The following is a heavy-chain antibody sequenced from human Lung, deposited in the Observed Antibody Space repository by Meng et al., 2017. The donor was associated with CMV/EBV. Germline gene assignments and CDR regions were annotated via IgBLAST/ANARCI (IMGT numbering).Heavy chain of an antibody. CDR1: GGSISSGGFY. CDR3: ARTNYGDYNWFDP. Sequence: QVQQQESGPGLVKHSQTLSHRCTVSGGSISSGGFYWSWIRQHPGKGLEWIGYIYYSGSTYYNPSLRSRVDISIHTSKNQFSLKLTSVTAADTAVYFCARTNYGDYNWFDPWGQGTLVTVSS. J-gene: IGHJ5*02. D-gene: IGHD4-17*01. CDR2: IYYSGST. V-gene: IGHV4-31*03.